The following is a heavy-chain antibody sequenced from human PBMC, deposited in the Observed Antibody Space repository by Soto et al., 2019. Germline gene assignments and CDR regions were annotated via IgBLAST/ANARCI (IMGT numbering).Heavy chain of an antibody. CDR3: AKVDACSYRTDH. Sequence: EVHLLESGGGLVQPGGSLRLSCAASGFTFSNSAMTWVRQALGKGPEWVSSIGRTNNTHYAASVKARFAISRDNSQNTLYLQMNGLAAEDTGVYFGAKVDACSYRTDHWGQGTLVTVSS. CDR2: IGRTNNT. D-gene: IGHD3-16*02. J-gene: IGHJ4*02. CDR1: GFTFSNSA. V-gene: IGHV3-23*01.